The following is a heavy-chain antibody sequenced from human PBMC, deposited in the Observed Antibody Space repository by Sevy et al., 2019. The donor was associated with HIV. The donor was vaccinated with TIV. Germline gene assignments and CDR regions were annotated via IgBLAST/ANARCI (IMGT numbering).Heavy chain of an antibody. Sequence: SETLSLTCTVSGDSLSDYYWSWIRQPPGKGLEWIGFVFYSGTTTYNPSLGSRVSISVDTSKNQFSLRLTSVTAAGTALYYCARERLDDYSNFFFDYWGRGTQVTVSS. CDR2: VFYSGTT. D-gene: IGHD4-4*01. CDR1: GDSLSDYY. V-gene: IGHV4-59*01. J-gene: IGHJ4*02. CDR3: ARERLDDYSNFFFDY.